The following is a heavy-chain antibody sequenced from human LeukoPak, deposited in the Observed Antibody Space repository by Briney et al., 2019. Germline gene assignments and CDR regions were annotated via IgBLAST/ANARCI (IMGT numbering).Heavy chain of an antibody. J-gene: IGHJ4*02. CDR2: ISYDGSNK. Sequence: QPGRSLRLSCAASGFTFSSYGMHWVRQAPGKGLEWEAVISYDGSNKYYADSVKGRFTISRDNSKNTLYLQMNSLRAEDTAVYYCAKDSSSFAPYYFDYWGQGTLVTVSS. V-gene: IGHV3-30*18. CDR1: GFTFSSYG. CDR3: AKDSSSFAPYYFDY. D-gene: IGHD6-6*01.